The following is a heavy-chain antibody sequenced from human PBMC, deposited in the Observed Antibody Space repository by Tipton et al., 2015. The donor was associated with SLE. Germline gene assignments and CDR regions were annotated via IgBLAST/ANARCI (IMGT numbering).Heavy chain of an antibody. Sequence: TLSLTCTVSGGSISSINYFWGWIRQPPGKGLGWIGTIYYSGSTYYNLSLKSRVTISVDTSRNQFSLRLSSVTAADTAVYYCATFSQSRLFDYWGQGRLVTVSS. V-gene: IGHV4-39*07. CDR3: ATFSQSRLFDY. CDR2: IYYSGST. D-gene: IGHD3-3*02. CDR1: GGSISSINYF. J-gene: IGHJ4*02.